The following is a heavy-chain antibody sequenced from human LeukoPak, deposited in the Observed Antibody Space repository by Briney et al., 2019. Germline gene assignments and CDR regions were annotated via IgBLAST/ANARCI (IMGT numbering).Heavy chain of an antibody. J-gene: IGHJ3*02. D-gene: IGHD3-3*01. V-gene: IGHV3-23*01. Sequence: GGSLRLSCAASGFTFTSYSMSWVRQAPGKGLEWVSVISGSGGSTYYADSVKGRFTISRDNSKNTLYLQMNSLRAEDTAVYYCTKPVYDFWNGYAPPDAFDIWGQGTMVTVSS. CDR1: GFTFTSYS. CDR3: TKPVYDFWNGYAPPDAFDI. CDR2: ISGSGGST.